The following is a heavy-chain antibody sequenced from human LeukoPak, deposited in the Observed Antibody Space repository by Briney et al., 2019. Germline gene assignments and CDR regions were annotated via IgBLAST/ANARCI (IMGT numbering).Heavy chain of an antibody. CDR2: IKQDGSEK. CDR3: ARPPGDY. J-gene: IGHJ4*02. V-gene: IGHV3-7*01. CDR1: GSTFCTYG. D-gene: IGHD1-26*01. Sequence: GGPLTLPWALCGSTFCTYGVLWLGQAPGKGLEWVANIKQDGSEKYYVDSVKGRFTISRDNAKNSLFLQMNSLRAEDTAVYYCARPPGDYWGQGTLVTVSS.